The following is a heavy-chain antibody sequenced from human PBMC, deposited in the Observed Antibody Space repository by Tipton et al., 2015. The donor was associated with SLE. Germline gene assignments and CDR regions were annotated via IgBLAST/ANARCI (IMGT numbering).Heavy chain of an antibody. CDR2: IYSGGRT. CDR3: VKDLDRGSVASY. D-gene: IGHD3-10*01. Sequence: SLRLSCAASGFTLSNYAMSWVRQAPGKGLEWVSVIYSGGRTYNADSVKGRFTISRDNSKNSLYLQMNSLRVADTAVYYCVKDLDRGSVASYWGQGTLVTVSS. J-gene: IGHJ4*02. CDR1: GFTLSNYA. V-gene: IGHV3-23*03.